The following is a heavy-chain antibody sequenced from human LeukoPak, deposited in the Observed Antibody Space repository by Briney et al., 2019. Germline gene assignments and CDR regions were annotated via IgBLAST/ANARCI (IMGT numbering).Heavy chain of an antibody. D-gene: IGHD2-2*01. Sequence: GGSLRLSCAASGFTFSSYWMSWVRQAPGKGLEWVANIKQDGSEKYYVGSVKGRFTISRDNAKNSLYLQMNSLRAEDTAVYYCARDLAGYCSSTSCYHFDYWGQGTLVTVSS. J-gene: IGHJ4*02. V-gene: IGHV3-7*01. CDR1: GFTFSSYW. CDR3: ARDLAGYCSSTSCYHFDY. CDR2: IKQDGSEK.